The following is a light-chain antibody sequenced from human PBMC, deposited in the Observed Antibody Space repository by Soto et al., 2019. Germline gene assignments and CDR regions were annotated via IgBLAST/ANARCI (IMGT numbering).Light chain of an antibody. V-gene: IGKV3-20*01. J-gene: IGKJ2*01. CDR2: ATS. Sequence: EIVLTQSPGTLSLSPGERATLSCRASQSINTRYSAWYQQKSGQPPRLLIYATSSRAPGIPDRFSGSGSGTDFTLTISRLEPEDFAVYYCQQYDDSARYKFGQGTNLVIK. CDR3: QQYDDSARYK. CDR1: QSINTRY.